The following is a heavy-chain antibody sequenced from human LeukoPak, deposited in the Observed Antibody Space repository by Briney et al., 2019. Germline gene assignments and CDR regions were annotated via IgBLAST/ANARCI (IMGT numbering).Heavy chain of an antibody. J-gene: IGHJ4*02. CDR1: GFTFSSYA. Sequence: PGGSLRLSCAASGFTFSSYAMSWVRQAPGKGLEWVSYISSSSSTIYYADSVKGRFTISRDNAKNSLYLQMNSLRAEDTAVYYCAREGTEAVAYFDYWGQGTLVTVSS. CDR3: AREGTEAVAYFDY. D-gene: IGHD6-19*01. CDR2: ISSSSSTI. V-gene: IGHV3-48*04.